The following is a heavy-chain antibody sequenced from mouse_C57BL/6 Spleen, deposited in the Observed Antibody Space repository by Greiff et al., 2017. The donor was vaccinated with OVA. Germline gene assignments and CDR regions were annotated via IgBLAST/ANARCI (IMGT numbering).Heavy chain of an antibody. CDR2: INPSSGYT. D-gene: IGHD2-5*01. Sequence: QVHVKQSGAELAKPGASVKLSCKASGYTFTSYWMHWVKQRPGQGLEWIGYINPSSGYTKYNQKFKDKATLTADKSSSTTYMQLSSLTYEDSAVYYCARSYSNPWFAYWGQGTLVTVSA. CDR3: ARSYSNPWFAY. CDR1: GYTFTSYW. J-gene: IGHJ3*01. V-gene: IGHV1-7*01.